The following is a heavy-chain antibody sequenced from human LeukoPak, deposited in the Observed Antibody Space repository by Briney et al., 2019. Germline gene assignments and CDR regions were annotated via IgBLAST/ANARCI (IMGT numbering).Heavy chain of an antibody. D-gene: IGHD1-26*01. Sequence: PSETLSLTCTVSGGSVFSGGYYWSWIRQHPGKGLEWIGYIYYSASTYYKPSLKSLVTISIDTSRAQFSLKLSSVTAADTAVYYCARGPLGASFVDYWGQGTLVTVSS. J-gene: IGHJ4*02. CDR3: ARGPLGASFVDY. CDR1: GGSVFSGGYY. V-gene: IGHV4-31*01. CDR2: IYYSAST.